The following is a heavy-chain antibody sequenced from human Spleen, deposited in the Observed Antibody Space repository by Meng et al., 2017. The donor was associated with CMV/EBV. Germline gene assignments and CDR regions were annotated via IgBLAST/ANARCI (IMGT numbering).Heavy chain of an antibody. CDR1: GFTFSSYS. V-gene: IGHV3-21*01. CDR2: ISSSSSYI. CDR3: ARDLVRATLAYAFDI. D-gene: IGHD1-26*01. Sequence: GGSLRLSCAASGFTFSSYSMNWVRQAPGKGREWVSSISSSSSYIYYADSVKGRFTISRDNAKNSLYLQMNSLRAEDTAVYYCARDLVRATLAYAFDIWGQGTMVTVSS. J-gene: IGHJ3*02.